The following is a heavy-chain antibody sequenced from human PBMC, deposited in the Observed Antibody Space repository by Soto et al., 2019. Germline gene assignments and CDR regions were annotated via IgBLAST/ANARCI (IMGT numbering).Heavy chain of an antibody. CDR3: ARDHTPNCGGDCYSVQWHFDL. J-gene: IGHJ2*01. Sequence: SVKVSCKASGGTFSSYAISWVRQAPGQGLEWMGGIIPIFGTANYAQKFQGRVTITADESTSTAYMELSSLRSEDTAVYYCARDHTPNCGGDCYSVQWHFDLWGRGTLVTVSS. V-gene: IGHV1-69*13. CDR1: GGTFSSYA. CDR2: IIPIFGTA. D-gene: IGHD2-21*02.